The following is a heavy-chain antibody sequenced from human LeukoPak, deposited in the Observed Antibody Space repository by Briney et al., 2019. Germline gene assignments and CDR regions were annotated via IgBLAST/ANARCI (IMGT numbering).Heavy chain of an antibody. J-gene: IGHJ4*02. D-gene: IGHD6-19*01. CDR1: GFTFDDYA. CDR2: ITWNSNSI. V-gene: IGHV3-9*01. CDR3: AKDIFRVAERGFDY. Sequence: GGSLRLSCAASGFTFDDYAMPWVRQAPGKGLEWVSGITWNSNSIGYADSVKGRFTISRDNAKNSLYLQMNSLRAEDTAFYYCAKDIFRVAERGFDYWGQGTLVTVSS.